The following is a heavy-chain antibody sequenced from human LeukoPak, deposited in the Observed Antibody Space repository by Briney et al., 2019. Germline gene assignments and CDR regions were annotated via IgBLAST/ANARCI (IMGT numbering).Heavy chain of an antibody. CDR3: ARAGTTVTGGDAFDI. D-gene: IGHD1-1*01. CDR1: GYTFISFG. V-gene: IGHV1-18*01. Sequence: ASVKVSCKASGYTFISFGISWVRQAPGQGLEWMGWISPSSGNINSAQKSQDRLTMSTDTSTGIAYMQLRSLRSDDTAVYYCARAGTTVTGGDAFDIWGQGTMVTVSS. CDR2: ISPSSGNI. J-gene: IGHJ3*02.